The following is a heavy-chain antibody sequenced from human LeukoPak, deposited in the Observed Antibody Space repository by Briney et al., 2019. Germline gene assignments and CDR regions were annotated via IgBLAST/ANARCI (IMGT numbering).Heavy chain of an antibody. J-gene: IGHJ4*02. CDR3: AKDRAFQAAGVTDS. V-gene: IGHV3-30*18. Sequence: GRSLRLSRAASGFTFSSHGMHWVRQAPGKGLGWVAVISNDGSKKLYGDSVKGRFTISRDDPENTLYLQMNSLRAEDTAVYYCAKDRAFQAAGVTDSWGQGTLVTVSS. CDR1: GFTFSSHG. CDR2: ISNDGSKK. D-gene: IGHD3-10*01.